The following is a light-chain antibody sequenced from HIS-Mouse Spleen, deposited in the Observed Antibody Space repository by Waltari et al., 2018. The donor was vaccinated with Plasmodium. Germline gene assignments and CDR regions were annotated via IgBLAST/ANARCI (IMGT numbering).Light chain of an antibody. Sequence: EIVITQSPANLSVSPGERATLPCRASPRVSSNLAWYQQKPGPAPRPLIYGASTTATGIPARFSGSGSGTEFTLTISSMQSEDFAVDYCQQYNNWPPLTFGGGTKVEIK. CDR1: PRVSSN. V-gene: IGKV3-15*01. CDR3: QQYNNWPPLT. CDR2: GAS. J-gene: IGKJ4*01.